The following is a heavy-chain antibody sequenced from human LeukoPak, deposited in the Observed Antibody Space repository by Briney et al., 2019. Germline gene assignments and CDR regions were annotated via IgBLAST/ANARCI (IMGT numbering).Heavy chain of an antibody. J-gene: IGHJ3*02. CDR3: AKDTGYDRGDAFDM. Sequence: GRSLRLSCAASGFTFDDYAMHWVRQAPGKGLEWVSGISWNSGSIGYADSVKGRFTISRDNAKNSLHLQMNSLRAEDTALYYCAKDTGYDRGDAFDMWGQGTKVTVSS. D-gene: IGHD3-22*01. V-gene: IGHV3-9*01. CDR1: GFTFDDYA. CDR2: ISWNSGSI.